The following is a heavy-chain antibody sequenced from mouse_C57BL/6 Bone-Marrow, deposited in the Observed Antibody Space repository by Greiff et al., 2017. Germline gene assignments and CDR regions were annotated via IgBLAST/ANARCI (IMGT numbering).Heavy chain of an antibody. J-gene: IGHJ4*01. Sequence: QVQLQQSGAELARPGASVKMSCKASGYTFTSYTMHWVKQRPGQGLEWIGYINPSSGYTKYNQKFKDKATLTADKSSSTAYMQLSSLTSEDSAVYYCATCDGHYEGWYAMDYWGQGTSVTVSS. CDR2: INPSSGYT. CDR1: GYTFTSYT. CDR3: ATCDGHYEGWYAMDY. D-gene: IGHD2-3*01. V-gene: IGHV1-4*01.